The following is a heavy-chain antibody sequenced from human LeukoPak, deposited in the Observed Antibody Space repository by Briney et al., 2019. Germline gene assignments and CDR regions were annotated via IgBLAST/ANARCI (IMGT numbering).Heavy chain of an antibody. Sequence: PSETLSLTCTVSGGSISSSSYYWGWIRQPPGEGLEWIGSIYYSGSTYYNPSLKSRVTISVDTSKNQFSLKLSSVTAADTAVYYCARRARLDDYVWGSYRYYRWVTGPFDPWGQGTLVTVSS. CDR1: GGSISSSSYY. J-gene: IGHJ5*02. V-gene: IGHV4-39*01. CDR3: ARRARLDDYVWGSYRYYRWVTGPFDP. D-gene: IGHD3-16*02. CDR2: IYYSGST.